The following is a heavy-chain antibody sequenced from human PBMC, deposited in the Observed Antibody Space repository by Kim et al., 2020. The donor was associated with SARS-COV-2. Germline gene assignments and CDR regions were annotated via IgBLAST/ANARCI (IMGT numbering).Heavy chain of an antibody. CDR2: IWYDGSNK. J-gene: IGHJ6*03. V-gene: IGHV3-33*01. CDR1: GFTFSSYG. D-gene: IGHD2-2*01. CDR3: ARDRYCSSTSCFIARYMDL. Sequence: GGSLRLSCAASGFTFSSYGMHWVRQAPGKGLEWVAVIWYDGSNKYYADSVKGRFTISRDNSKNTLYLQMNNLRAEDTAGYYCARDRYCSSTSCFIARYMDLWGKGTTVTISS.